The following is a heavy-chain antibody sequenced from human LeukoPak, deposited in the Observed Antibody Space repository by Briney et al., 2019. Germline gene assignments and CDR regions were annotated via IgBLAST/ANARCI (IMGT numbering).Heavy chain of an antibody. D-gene: IGHD5-24*01. CDR2: INHSGST. CDR3: AREMATEGYFQH. Sequence: SETLSLTCAVYGGSFSGYYWSWIRQPPGKGLEWIGEINHSGSTNYNPSLKSRVTISVDTSKNQFSLKLSSVTAADTAVYYCAREMATEGYFQHWGQGTLVTVSS. V-gene: IGHV4-34*01. J-gene: IGHJ1*01. CDR1: GGSFSGYY.